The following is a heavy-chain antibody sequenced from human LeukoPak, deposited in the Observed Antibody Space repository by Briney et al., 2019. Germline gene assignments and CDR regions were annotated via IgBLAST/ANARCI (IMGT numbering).Heavy chain of an antibody. CDR2: IYHSEST. CDR3: ARLPKKSGVDY. V-gene: IGHV4-38-2*01. CDR1: GYSISSGYY. J-gene: IGHJ4*02. D-gene: IGHD1-1*01. Sequence: PLETLSLTCAVSGYSISSGYYWGWIRQPPGKGLEWIGSIYHSESTYYNPSLKSRVTISVDTSKNQFSLKLSSVTAADTAVYYCARLPKKSGVDYWGQGTLVTVSS.